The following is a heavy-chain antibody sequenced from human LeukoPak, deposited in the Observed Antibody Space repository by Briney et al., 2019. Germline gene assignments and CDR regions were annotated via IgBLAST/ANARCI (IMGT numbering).Heavy chain of an antibody. V-gene: IGHV3-53*01. D-gene: IGHD6-13*01. CDR1: GFTVSSNY. J-gene: IGHJ4*02. Sequence: GGSLRLSCAASGFTVSSNYMSWVRQAPGKGLEWVSVNSGGATYYADSVKGRFTISRDTSKNTLYLQMNSLRAEDTAVYYCVRGPGSSWCQADYWGQGTLVTVSS. CDR2: NSGGAT. CDR3: VRGPGSSWCQADY.